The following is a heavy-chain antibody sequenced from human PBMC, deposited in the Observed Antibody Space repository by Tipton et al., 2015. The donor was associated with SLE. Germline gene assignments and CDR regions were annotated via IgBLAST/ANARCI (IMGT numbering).Heavy chain of an antibody. CDR1: GYTFTGYY. V-gene: IGHV1-2*02. CDR2: INPNSGVT. CDR3: ARHSSTSCSVACYYSYGMDV. J-gene: IGHJ6*02. D-gene: IGHD2-2*01. Sequence: QLVQSGAEVKKPGVSVKVSCKASGYTFTGYYIHWVRQAPGQGLEWMGWINPNSGVTSFSQKFQGRVTMTRDTSINTAYMELSRLRSGVTAVYYCARHSSTSCSVACYYSYGMDVWGQGTTVTVSS.